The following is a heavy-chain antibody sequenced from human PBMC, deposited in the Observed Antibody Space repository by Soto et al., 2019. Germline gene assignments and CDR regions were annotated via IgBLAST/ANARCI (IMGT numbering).Heavy chain of an antibody. J-gene: IGHJ4*02. CDR3: AKVSSIFGVVGYFDY. CDR1: GFTFSSYG. Sequence: QVQLVESGGGVVQPGRSLRLSCAASGFTFSSYGMHWVRQAPGKGLEWVAVISYDVSNKYYADSVKGRFTISIDNSKNALYLQMNSMRAEDTAVYYCAKVSSIFGVVGYFDYWGQGTLVTVSS. V-gene: IGHV3-30*18. CDR2: ISYDVSNK. D-gene: IGHD3-3*01.